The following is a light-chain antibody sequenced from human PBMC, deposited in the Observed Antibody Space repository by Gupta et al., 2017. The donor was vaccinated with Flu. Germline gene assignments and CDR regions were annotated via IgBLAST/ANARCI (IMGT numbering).Light chain of an antibody. CDR2: TNN. Sequence: RITTFGPVSSSKLVINYLYGFHPDPAPAPILLIYTNNQRPSGFPDRFSGSKSGTSGSLAISGLRSEDEADYFCAARDANLDGWVFGGGTKLTVL. CDR3: AARDANLDGWV. CDR1: SSKLVINY. V-gene: IGLV1-47*01. J-gene: IGLJ3*02.